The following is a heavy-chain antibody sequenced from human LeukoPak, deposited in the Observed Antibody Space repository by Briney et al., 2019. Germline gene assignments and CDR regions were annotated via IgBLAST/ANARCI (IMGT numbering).Heavy chain of an antibody. J-gene: IGHJ4*02. CDR1: RVTFSNYE. V-gene: IGHV3-48*03. CDR3: ARESAAGPRYFDY. CDR2: ISSSGVTK. Sequence: PGGSLRLSCSASRVTFSNYEFHWVRQAPGEGLEWVSYISSSGVTKHYADSVKGRFTISIDNAENSLFLQMNSLRAADTAVYYCARESAAGPRYFDYWGQGTLVTVSS. D-gene: IGHD6-13*01.